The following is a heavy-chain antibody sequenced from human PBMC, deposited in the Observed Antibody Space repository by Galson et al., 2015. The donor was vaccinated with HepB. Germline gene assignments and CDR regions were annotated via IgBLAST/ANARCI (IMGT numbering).Heavy chain of an antibody. CDR2: IYWDDDK. Sequence: PALVKPTQTLTLTCAFSGFSLSTSGVGVGWIRQPPGKALEWLALIYWDDDKRYSPSLKSRLTITKGTSKNQVVLTMTNMDPVDTATYYCVAPYYFYGMDVCGQGTTVTVSS. CDR1: GFSLSTSGVG. V-gene: IGHV2-5*02. CDR3: VAPYYFYGMDV. J-gene: IGHJ6*02.